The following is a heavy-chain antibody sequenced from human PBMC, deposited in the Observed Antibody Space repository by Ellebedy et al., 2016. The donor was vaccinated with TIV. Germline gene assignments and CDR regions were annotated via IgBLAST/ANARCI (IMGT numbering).Heavy chain of an antibody. Sequence: ASVKVSCKASGYTFTSYDINWVRQAPGQGLEWMGWINPNSGGTNYAQKFQGWVTMTRDTSISTAYMELSRLRSDDTAVYYCARDGTIFGVVDPPTYGMDVWGQGTTVTVSS. J-gene: IGHJ6*02. CDR3: ARDGTIFGVVDPPTYGMDV. V-gene: IGHV1-2*04. D-gene: IGHD3-3*01. CDR2: INPNSGGT. CDR1: GYTFTSYD.